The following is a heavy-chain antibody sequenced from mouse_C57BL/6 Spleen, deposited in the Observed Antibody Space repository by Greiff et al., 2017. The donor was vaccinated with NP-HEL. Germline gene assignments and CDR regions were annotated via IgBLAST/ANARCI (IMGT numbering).Heavy chain of an antibody. Sequence: VQLQESGAELVRPGASVTLSCKASGYTFTDYEMHWVKQTPVHGLEWIGAIDPETGGTAYNQKFKGKAILTADKSSSTAYMELRSLTSEDSAVYYCTRVDSNYLMDYWGQGTSVTVSS. J-gene: IGHJ4*01. CDR1: GYTFTDYE. D-gene: IGHD2-5*01. CDR2: IDPETGGT. CDR3: TRVDSNYLMDY. V-gene: IGHV1-15*01.